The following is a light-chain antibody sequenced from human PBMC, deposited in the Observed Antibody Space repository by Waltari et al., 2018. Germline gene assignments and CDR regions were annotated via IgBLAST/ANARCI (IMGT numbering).Light chain of an antibody. Sequence: SYESTQPPSVSVSPGQTARITCSGDALPKKYAYWYQQKPGQAPVLVIYKGSERPSGIPARFSGSSSGTTVTLTISGVQAEDEADYYCQSADSSGNTYVFGIGTKVTVL. CDR2: KGS. CDR1: ALPKKY. J-gene: IGLJ1*01. V-gene: IGLV3-25*02. CDR3: QSADSSGNTYV.